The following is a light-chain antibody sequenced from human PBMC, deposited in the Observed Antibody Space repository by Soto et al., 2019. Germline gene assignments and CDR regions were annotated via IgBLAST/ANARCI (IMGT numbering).Light chain of an antibody. J-gene: IGKJ4*01. V-gene: IGKV3-11*01. CDR2: DAS. CDR3: QQRGNWPLT. CDR1: QSVSTS. Sequence: EIVLTQSPETMSLSPGERATLSCRASQSVSTSLAWFQQKPGQAPRLLIYDASNRATGIPARFSGSGSGTEFTLTIGSLEPEDSAVYYCQQRGNWPLTFGGGTKVEIK.